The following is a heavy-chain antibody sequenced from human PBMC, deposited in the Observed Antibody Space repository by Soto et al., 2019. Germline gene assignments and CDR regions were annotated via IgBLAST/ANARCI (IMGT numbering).Heavy chain of an antibody. CDR2: IYTSGSA. CDR3: ARHVHGYCSSPSCHTDY. Sequence: SETLSLTCTVSGGSISSTSYYWGWVRQPPGKGLEWIGAIYTSGSAYYNPSLKSRITISVDTSKNQFSLKLSSVTATDTAVYYCARHVHGYCSSPSCHTDYWGQGTLVTVSS. V-gene: IGHV4-39*01. J-gene: IGHJ4*02. D-gene: IGHD2-2*02. CDR1: GGSISSTSYY.